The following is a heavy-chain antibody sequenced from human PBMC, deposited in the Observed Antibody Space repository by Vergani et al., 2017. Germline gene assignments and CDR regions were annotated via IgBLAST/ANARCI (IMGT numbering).Heavy chain of an antibody. J-gene: IGHJ3*02. CDR1: GFIFSDHY. CDR3: VRLKGSNWNYHLYDI. CDR2: IRNKANDYTT. Sequence: EVQVVESGGGLVQPGGSLRLSCAASGFIFSDHYMDWVRQAPGKGLEWVGRIRNKANDYTTQYAAYVKGRFTISRDDSKSYLYLQMNSLQTEDTALYYCVRLKGSNWNYHLYDIWGQGTLVTVSS. V-gene: IGHV3-72*01. D-gene: IGHD1-7*01.